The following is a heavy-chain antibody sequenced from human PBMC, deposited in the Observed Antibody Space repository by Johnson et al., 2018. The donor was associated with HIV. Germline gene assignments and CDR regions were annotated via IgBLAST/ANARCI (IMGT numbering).Heavy chain of an antibody. V-gene: IGHV3-11*04. CDR3: ARDRWLQLGAFDI. Sequence: QVQLVESGGGLVQPGGSLRLSCAGSEFTFSNHYITWVRQAPGKGLEWVSYISSSGSTIYYADSVKGRFTISRDNAKNSLYLQMNSLRAEDTAVYDCARDRWLQLGAFDIWGQGTLVTVSS. CDR1: EFTFSNHY. CDR2: ISSSGSTI. J-gene: IGHJ3*02. D-gene: IGHD5-24*01.